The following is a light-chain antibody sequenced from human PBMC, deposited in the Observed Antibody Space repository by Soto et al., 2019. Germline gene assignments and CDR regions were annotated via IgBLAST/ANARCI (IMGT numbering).Light chain of an antibody. V-gene: IGKV3-15*01. J-gene: IGKJ4*01. CDR3: QQYTNWPPLT. CDR1: QSVHND. Sequence: EIVMTQSPATLSVSPGEGATLSCRASQSVHNDLAWYQQKPGQAPRLLIYDTSTRATGVPARFSGSGSGTEFPLTISSLQSEDVAVYYCQQYTNWPPLTFGGGTKVEI. CDR2: DTS.